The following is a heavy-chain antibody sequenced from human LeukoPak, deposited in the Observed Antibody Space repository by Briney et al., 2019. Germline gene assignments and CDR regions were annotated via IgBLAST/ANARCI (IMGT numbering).Heavy chain of an antibody. CDR2: INAGNGNT. V-gene: IGHV1-3*01. CDR3: ARDRVPIAVTGTGDYFDY. CDR1: GYTFASYA. Sequence: ASVKVSCKASGYTFASYAMHWVRQAPGQRLERMGWINAGNGNTKYSQKFQGRVTITRDTSASTAYMELSSLRSEDTAVYYCARDRVPIAVTGTGDYFDYWGQGTLVTVSS. D-gene: IGHD6-19*01. J-gene: IGHJ4*02.